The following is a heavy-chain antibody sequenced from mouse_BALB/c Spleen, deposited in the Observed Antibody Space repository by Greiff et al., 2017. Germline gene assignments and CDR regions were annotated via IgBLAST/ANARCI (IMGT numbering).Heavy chain of an antibody. CDR3: ARDLDYGNYGAWFAY. CDR2: ISDGGSYT. CDR1: GFTFSDYY. V-gene: IGHV5-4*02. D-gene: IGHD2-1*01. Sequence: EVQVVESGGGLVKPGGSLKLSCAASGFTFSDYYMYWVRQTPEKRLEWVATISDGGSYTYYPDSVKGRFTISRDNAKNNLYLQMSSLKSEDTAMYYCARDLDYGNYGAWFAYWGQGTLVTVAA. J-gene: IGHJ3*01.